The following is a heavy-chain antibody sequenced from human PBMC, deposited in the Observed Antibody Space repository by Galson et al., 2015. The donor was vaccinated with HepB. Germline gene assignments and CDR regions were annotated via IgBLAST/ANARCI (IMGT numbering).Heavy chain of an antibody. Sequence: SETLSLTCTVSGGSIRSSNYYRGWIRQPPGKGLEWIGSIYYSGSTFYNPSLKSRVTISVDTSKNQFSLKLRSVTAADTAVYYCARLGFRQLVNYWGQGTLVSVSS. CDR3: ARLGFRQLVNY. CDR1: GGSIRSSNYY. CDR2: IYYSGST. D-gene: IGHD6-13*01. V-gene: IGHV4-39*01. J-gene: IGHJ4*02.